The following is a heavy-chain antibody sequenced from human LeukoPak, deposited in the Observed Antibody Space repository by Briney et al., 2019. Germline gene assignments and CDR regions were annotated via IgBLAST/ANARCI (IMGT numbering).Heavy chain of an antibody. V-gene: IGHV4-31*03. J-gene: IGHJ6*02. CDR1: GGSISGGGYY. D-gene: IGHD6-6*01. CDR3: ARGSFGRSSSDLPYYYYYGMDV. Sequence: SETLSLTCIVSGGSISGGGYYWSWIRQHPGKGLEWIGYIYYSGSTYYNPSLKSRVTISVDTSKNQFSLKLSSVTAADTAVYYCARGSFGRSSSDLPYYYYYGMDVWGQGTTVTVSS. CDR2: IYYSGST.